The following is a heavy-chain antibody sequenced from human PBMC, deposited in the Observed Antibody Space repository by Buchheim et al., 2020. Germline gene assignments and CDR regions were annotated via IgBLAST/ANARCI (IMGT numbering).Heavy chain of an antibody. Sequence: QVTLRESGPALVKPTQTLTLTCSLSGFSITSGGVCVSWIRQPPGKALVWLARICWDDEEEFRPSLKSRLSISKDTSKNQVVLTVTNVYPEDTATYYCARIPNYYASSGYFDYWGQG. CDR3: ARIPNYYASSGYFDY. CDR2: ICWDDEE. CDR1: GFSITSGGVC. J-gene: IGHJ4*02. V-gene: IGHV2-70*15. D-gene: IGHD3-22*01.